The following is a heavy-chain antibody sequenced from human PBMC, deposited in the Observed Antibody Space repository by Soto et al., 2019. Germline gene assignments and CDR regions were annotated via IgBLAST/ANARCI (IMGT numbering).Heavy chain of an antibody. CDR3: ARQLGRGWFAP. CDR1: GDAVGSPAYW. J-gene: IGHJ5*02. Sequence: SETLSLTCPVSGDAVGSPAYWWAWIRQPPGEGLEWIGSIYSSGSTYYQPSLQSRVTISVDTSKNEFSLKLYLVTDTDTAVYYCARQLGRGWFAPWGQGTLVTVSS. D-gene: IGHD3-10*01. V-gene: IGHV4-39*01. CDR2: IYSSGST.